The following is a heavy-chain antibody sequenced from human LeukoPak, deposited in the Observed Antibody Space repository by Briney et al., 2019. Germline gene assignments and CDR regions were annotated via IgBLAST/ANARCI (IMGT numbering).Heavy chain of an antibody. J-gene: IGHJ4*02. Sequence: SETLSLTCAVYGGSFSGYYWSWIRQPPGKGLEWIGEINHSGSTNYNPSLKSRVTISVDTSKNQFSLKLSSVTAADTAVYYCARTSRSGYDQSAFFDYWGQGTLVTVSS. CDR2: INHSGST. CDR3: ARTSRSGYDQSAFFDY. V-gene: IGHV4-34*01. D-gene: IGHD5-12*01. CDR1: GGSFSGYY.